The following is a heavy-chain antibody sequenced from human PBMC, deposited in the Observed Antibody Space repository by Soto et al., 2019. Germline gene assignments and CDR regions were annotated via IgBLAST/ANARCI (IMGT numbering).Heavy chain of an antibody. Sequence: QVQLVESGGGVVQPGRSLRLSCAASGFTFSSYAMHWVRQAPGKGLEWVAVISYDGSNTYYADSVKGGFTISRDNSKNTLYLQMNSLRAEDTAVYYCARARYCGGDCYLLSDAFDIWGQGTMVTVSS. D-gene: IGHD2-21*02. CDR1: GFTFSSYA. CDR2: ISYDGSNT. CDR3: ARARYCGGDCYLLSDAFDI. J-gene: IGHJ3*02. V-gene: IGHV3-30-3*01.